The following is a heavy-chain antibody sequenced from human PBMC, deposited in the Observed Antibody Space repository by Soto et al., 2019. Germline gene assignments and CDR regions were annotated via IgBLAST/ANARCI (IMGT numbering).Heavy chain of an antibody. J-gene: IGHJ5*01. CDR2: IYHSGST. Sequence: SEARCLTCTVSGGSISRSNWWGWVRQPPGKGLEWIGEIYHSGSTNYNPSLKSRVTISVDTSEYQFSLKLNSVTAADTAVYYCASMIGDPVLSFDSWGQGTLVTVS. V-gene: IGHV4-4*02. D-gene: IGHD3-10*02. CDR3: ASMIGDPVLSFDS. CDR1: GGSISRSNW.